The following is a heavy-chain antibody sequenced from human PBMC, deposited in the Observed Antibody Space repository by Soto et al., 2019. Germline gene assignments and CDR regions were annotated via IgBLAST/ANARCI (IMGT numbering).Heavy chain of an antibody. CDR3: AREVGQRDIVVVVAAGFDY. D-gene: IGHD2-15*01. J-gene: IGHJ4*02. Sequence: QVQLQQWGAGLLKPSETLSLTCAVYGGSFSGYYWSWIRQPPGKGLEWIGEINHSGSTNYNPSLKSRVTISVDTSKNQFSLKLSSVTAADTAVYYCAREVGQRDIVVVVAAGFDYWGQGTLVTVSS. V-gene: IGHV4-34*01. CDR2: INHSGST. CDR1: GGSFSGYY.